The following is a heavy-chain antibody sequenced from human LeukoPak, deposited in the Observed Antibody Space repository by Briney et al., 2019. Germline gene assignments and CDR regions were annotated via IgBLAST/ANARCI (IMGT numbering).Heavy chain of an antibody. CDR2: IYYSGST. CDR1: GYSISSGYY. J-gene: IGHJ5*02. Sequence: SETLSLTCTVSGYSISSGYYWGWIRQPPGKGLEWIGSIYYSGSTYYNPSLKSRVTISVDTSKNQFSLKLSSVTAADTAVYYCARDQAHTGYCSGGSCYHNWFDPWGQGTLVTVSS. D-gene: IGHD2-15*01. V-gene: IGHV4-38-2*02. CDR3: ARDQAHTGYCSGGSCYHNWFDP.